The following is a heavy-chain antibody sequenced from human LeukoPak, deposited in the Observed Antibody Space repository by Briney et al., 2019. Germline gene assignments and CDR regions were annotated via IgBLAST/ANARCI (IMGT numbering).Heavy chain of an antibody. V-gene: IGHV3-48*01. CDR3: ARPGEGDNWNPWVV. CDR2: ISNSRTTI. CDR1: GFTFNSYW. J-gene: IGHJ4*02. D-gene: IGHD1-20*01. Sequence: PGGSLRLSCAASGFTFNSYWMNWVRQAPGKGLEWISYISNSRTTIYYADSVKGRFTISRDNAKSSLYLQMNSLRAEDTAVYYCARPGEGDNWNPWVVWGQGTLVTVSS.